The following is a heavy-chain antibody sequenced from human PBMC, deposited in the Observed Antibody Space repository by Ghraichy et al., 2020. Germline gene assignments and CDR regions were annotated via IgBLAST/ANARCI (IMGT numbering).Heavy chain of an antibody. D-gene: IGHD3-3*01. Sequence: SETLSLTCAVYGGSFSGHYWSWIRQPPGKGLEWIGEINHSGTTNYNPSLKSRVAISVDTSKNQFSLKVTSVTAADTAVYYCARVYGVPSSLMYWGQGTLVTVSS. V-gene: IGHV4-34*01. CDR1: GGSFSGHY. CDR3: ARVYGVPSSLMY. CDR2: INHSGTT. J-gene: IGHJ4*02.